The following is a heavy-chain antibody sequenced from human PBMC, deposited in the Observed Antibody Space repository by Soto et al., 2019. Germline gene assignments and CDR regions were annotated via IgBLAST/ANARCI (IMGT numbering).Heavy chain of an antibody. V-gene: IGHV4-61*08. J-gene: IGHJ6*02. D-gene: IGHD6-19*01. CDR2: IYSSGSA. Sequence: ETLSLTCTVSVDSFSSGGYYWRWIRQPPGKGLEWIGYIYSSGSANYNPSLKSRVTISRDTSKNQISLKVASVTAADTAGYYCARGFSSVSMDAWGQGTTVTVSS. CDR1: VDSFSSGGYY. CDR3: ARGFSSVSMDA.